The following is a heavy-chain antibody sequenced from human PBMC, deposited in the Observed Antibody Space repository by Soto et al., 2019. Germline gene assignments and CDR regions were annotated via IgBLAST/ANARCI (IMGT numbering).Heavy chain of an antibody. CDR2: TNGDESIT. CDR3: ARDHDYGDYGSYYYYMDV. J-gene: IGHJ6*03. Sequence: GGSLRLSCAASGFTFSSHWMHWVRQVPGKGLVWVSRTNGDESITSFADSVRGRFTISRDNAKNTLYLQMNSLTAEDTAVYYCARDHDYGDYGSYYYYMDVWGKGTTVTVSS. CDR1: GFTFSSHW. D-gene: IGHD4-17*01. V-gene: IGHV3-74*01.